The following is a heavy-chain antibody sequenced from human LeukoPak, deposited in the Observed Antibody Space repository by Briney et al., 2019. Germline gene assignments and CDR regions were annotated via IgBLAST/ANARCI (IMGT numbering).Heavy chain of an antibody. CDR1: GGSISTFY. D-gene: IGHD6-25*01. Sequence: SETLSLTCTVSGGSISTFYWTWIRQPTGKGLEWIGRINNSGSTNYNPSLRSRVSMSVDRSKNQFSVTLSSVTAADTAVYFCAREGGDPRWLDPWGQGTLVTVSS. J-gene: IGHJ5*02. CDR2: INNSGST. V-gene: IGHV4-4*07. CDR3: AREGGDPRWLDP.